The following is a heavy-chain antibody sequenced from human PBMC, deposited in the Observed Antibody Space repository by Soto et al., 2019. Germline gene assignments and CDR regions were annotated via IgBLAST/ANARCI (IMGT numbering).Heavy chain of an antibody. Sequence: QVQLVESGGGVVQPGRSLRISCAASGFTFSSYGMHWVRQAPGKGLEWVAVISYDGSNKYYADSVKGRFTISRDNSKNTLYLQMNSLRAEDTAVYYCAKDDGATGTVDYWGQGTLVTVSS. CDR1: GFTFSSYG. D-gene: IGHD1-1*01. V-gene: IGHV3-30*18. CDR2: ISYDGSNK. CDR3: AKDDGATGTVDY. J-gene: IGHJ4*02.